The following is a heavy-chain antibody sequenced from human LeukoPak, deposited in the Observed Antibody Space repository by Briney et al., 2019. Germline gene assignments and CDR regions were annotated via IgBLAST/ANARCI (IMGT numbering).Heavy chain of an antibody. V-gene: IGHV4-61*05. J-gene: IGHJ4*02. CDR2: IYYSGST. D-gene: IGHD1-26*01. CDR1: GGSISSSSYY. Sequence: SETLSLTCTVSGGSISSSSYYWGWIRQPPGRGLEWIGYIYYSGSTNYNPSLKSRVTISVDTSKNQFSLKVSSVTAADTAVYYCARHQDGGTYPIDYSGQGTLVTVSS. CDR3: ARHQDGGTYPIDY.